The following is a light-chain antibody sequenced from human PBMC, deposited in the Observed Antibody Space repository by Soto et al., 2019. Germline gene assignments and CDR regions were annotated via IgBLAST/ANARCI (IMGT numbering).Light chain of an antibody. CDR1: LGISNF. CDR3: QQYYSFPYT. Sequence: DVQMTQSPSSLSASVGDRVTITCRASLGISNFLAWYQQKPGKAPELLIYAASTLQSGVPSRFSGSGSGTDFTLTISCLQSEDFATYYCQQYYSFPYTFGQGTRLEIK. J-gene: IGKJ5*01. V-gene: IGKV1-NL1*01. CDR2: AAS.